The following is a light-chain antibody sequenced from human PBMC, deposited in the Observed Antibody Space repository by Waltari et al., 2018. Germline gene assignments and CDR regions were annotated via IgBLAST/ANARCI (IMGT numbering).Light chain of an antibody. V-gene: IGLV1-44*01. CDR2: TDN. Sequence: VTVSCSGSSSNIGRHGVSWYQQVPGTAPKLLMHTDNQRPSGVPDRFSGSKSGTSASLAISGVQSEDEAHYYCAAWDDSLNGRVFGGGTKVTVL. J-gene: IGLJ3*02. CDR3: AAWDDSLNGRV. CDR1: SSNIGRHG.